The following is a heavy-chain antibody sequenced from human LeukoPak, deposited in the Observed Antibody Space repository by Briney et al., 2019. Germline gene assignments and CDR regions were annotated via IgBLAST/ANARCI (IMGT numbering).Heavy chain of an antibody. J-gene: IGHJ4*02. CDR3: ARVRIAVAGKYYFDY. D-gene: IGHD6-19*01. V-gene: IGHV1-2*02. CDR1: GYTFTGYY. CDR2: INPNSGGT. Sequence: ASVKVSCKASGYTFTGYYMHWVRQAPGQGLEWMGWINPNSGGTNYAQKFQGRVTMTRDTSISTAYMELSRLRSDDAAVYYCARVRIAVAGKYYFDYWGQGTLVTVSS.